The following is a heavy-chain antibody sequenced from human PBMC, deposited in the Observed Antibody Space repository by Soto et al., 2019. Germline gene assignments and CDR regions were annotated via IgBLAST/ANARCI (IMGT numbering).Heavy chain of an antibody. CDR1: GGSFSGYY. CDR3: ARGTKASGWTRKQFDP. V-gene: IGHV4-34*01. J-gene: IGHJ5*02. CDR2: INHSGST. Sequence: SETLSLTCAVYGGSFSGYYWSWIRQPPGKGLEWIGEINHSGSTNYNPSLKSRVTISVDTSKNQFSLKLSSVTAADTAVYYCARGTKASGWTRKQFDPWGQGTLVTVSS. D-gene: IGHD6-19*01.